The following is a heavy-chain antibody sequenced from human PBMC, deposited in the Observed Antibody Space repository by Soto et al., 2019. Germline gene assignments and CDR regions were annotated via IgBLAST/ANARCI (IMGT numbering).Heavy chain of an antibody. CDR3: ASQICSGGSCYPFDY. CDR1: GGSISSSSYY. J-gene: IGHJ4*02. Sequence: SETLSLTCTVSGGSISSSSYYWGWIRQPPGKGLEWIGSIYYSGSTYYNPSLKSRVTISVDTSKNQFSLKLSSVTAADTAVYYCASQICSGGSCYPFDYWGQGTLVTVSS. D-gene: IGHD2-15*01. CDR2: IYYSGST. V-gene: IGHV4-39*07.